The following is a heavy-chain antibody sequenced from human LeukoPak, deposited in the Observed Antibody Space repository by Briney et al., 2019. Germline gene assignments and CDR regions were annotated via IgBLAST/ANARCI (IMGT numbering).Heavy chain of an antibody. D-gene: IGHD6-19*01. V-gene: IGHV4-59*01. CDR2: IYYSGST. CDR1: GGSISGYY. J-gene: IGHJ3*02. CDR3: ARGLAGYSGGDDAFDT. Sequence: LSETLSLTCTVSGGSISGYYWSWFRQTPGKGLEWVGYIYYSGSTNYNPSLKSRVTISIDTSENQFSLKLSSVTAADTAVYYCARGLAGYSGGDDAFDTWGQGTMVTVSS.